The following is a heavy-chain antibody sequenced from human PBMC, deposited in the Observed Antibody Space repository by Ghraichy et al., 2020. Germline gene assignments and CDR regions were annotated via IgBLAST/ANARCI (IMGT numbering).Heavy chain of an antibody. CDR3: ARDSSASRMVRGVPGAFDI. D-gene: IGHD3-10*01. V-gene: IGHV3-66*01. J-gene: IGHJ3*02. CDR1: GFTVSSNY. Sequence: GGSLRLSCAASGFTVSSNYMSWVRQAPGKGLEWVSVIYSGGSTYYADSVKGRFTISRDNSKNTLYLQMNSLRAEDTAVYYCARDSSASRMVRGVPGAFDIWGQGTMVTVSS. CDR2: IYSGGST.